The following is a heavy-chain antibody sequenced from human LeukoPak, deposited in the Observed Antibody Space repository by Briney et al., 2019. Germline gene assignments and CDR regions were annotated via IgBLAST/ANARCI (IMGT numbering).Heavy chain of an antibody. J-gene: IGHJ6*03. Sequence: GASVKVSCKASGYTFTSYGISWVRQAPGQGLEWMGWISAYNGNTNYAQKLQGRVTMTRDTSMSTVYMELSILRSEDTAVYYCARGTAADYYYYYMDVWGKGTTVTVSS. CDR3: ARGTAADYYYYYMDV. V-gene: IGHV1-18*01. CDR2: ISAYNGNT. D-gene: IGHD6-13*01. CDR1: GYTFTSYG.